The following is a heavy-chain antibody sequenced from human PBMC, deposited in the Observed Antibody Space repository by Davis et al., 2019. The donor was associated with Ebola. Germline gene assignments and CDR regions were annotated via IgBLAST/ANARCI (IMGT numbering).Heavy chain of an antibody. Sequence: GESLKISCAASGFTFSSYSMNWVRQAPGKGLEWVSSISSSSSYIYYADSVKGRFTISRDNTKNSLYLQMNSLRAEDTAVYYCARDLRVAAGATDLDIWGQGTMVTVSS. CDR3: ARDLRVAAGATDLDI. V-gene: IGHV3-21*01. CDR2: ISSSSSYI. J-gene: IGHJ3*02. CDR1: GFTFSSYS. D-gene: IGHD2-15*01.